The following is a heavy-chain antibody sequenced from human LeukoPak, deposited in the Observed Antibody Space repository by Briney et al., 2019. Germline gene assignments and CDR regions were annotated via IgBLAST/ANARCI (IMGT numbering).Heavy chain of an antibody. Sequence: PSETLSLTCTVSGYSISSGYYWGWIRQPPGKGLEWIGSIYYSGSTYYNPSLKSRVTISVDTSKNQFSLKLSSVTAADTAVYYCARVGGSGYSYGYFGYTYYYYYMDVWGKGTTVTVSS. D-gene: IGHD5-18*01. CDR1: GYSISSGYY. V-gene: IGHV4-38-2*02. CDR3: ARVGGSGYSYGYFGYTYYYYYMDV. CDR2: IYYSGST. J-gene: IGHJ6*03.